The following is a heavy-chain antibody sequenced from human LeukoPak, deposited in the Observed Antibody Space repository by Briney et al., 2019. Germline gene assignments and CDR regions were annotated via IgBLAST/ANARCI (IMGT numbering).Heavy chain of an antibody. D-gene: IGHD5-18*01. CDR1: GFTFSDYY. Sequence: GGSLRLSCAASGFTFSDYYMSWIRQAPGKGLEWVSYISSSGSTIYYADSVKGRFTISRDNAKNSLYLQMNSLRAEDTAVYYCARDITPLRGCSYGGGYWGQGTLVTVSS. V-gene: IGHV3-11*04. CDR3: ARDITPLRGCSYGGGY. CDR2: ISSSGSTI. J-gene: IGHJ4*02.